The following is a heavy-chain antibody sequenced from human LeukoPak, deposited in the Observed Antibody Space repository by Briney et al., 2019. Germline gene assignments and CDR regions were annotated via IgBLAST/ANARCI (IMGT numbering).Heavy chain of an antibody. CDR2: IKQDGSEK. D-gene: IGHD6-13*01. J-gene: IGHJ4*02. CDR1: GFRFSNYW. CDR3: ARIGYSSSSFDY. V-gene: IGHV3-7*01. Sequence: GGSLRLSCAASGFRFSNYWMSWVRQAPGKGLEWVANIKQDGSEKDYVDSMKGRFTISRDNAKNSVYLQVDSLRVEDTAVYYCARIGYSSSSFDYRGQGTLVTVSS.